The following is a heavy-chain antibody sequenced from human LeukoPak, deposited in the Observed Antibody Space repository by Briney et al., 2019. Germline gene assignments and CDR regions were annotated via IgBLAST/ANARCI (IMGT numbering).Heavy chain of an antibody. CDR2: IYHSGST. Sequence: PSETLSLTCAVSGGSISSGGYSWSWIRQPPGKGLEWIGYIYHSGSTYYSPSLKSRVTISVDRSKNQFSLKLSSVTAADTAVYYCARGYYYDSSGYYAFDMWGQGTMVTVSS. V-gene: IGHV4-30-2*01. CDR3: ARGYYYDSSGYYAFDM. J-gene: IGHJ3*02. CDR1: GGSISSGGYS. D-gene: IGHD3-22*01.